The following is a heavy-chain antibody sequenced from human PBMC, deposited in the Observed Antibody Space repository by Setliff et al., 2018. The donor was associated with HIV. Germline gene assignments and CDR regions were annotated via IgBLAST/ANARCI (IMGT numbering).Heavy chain of an antibody. CDR2: INTKTGGT. D-gene: IGHD6-6*01. CDR1: GYNYINFE. J-gene: IGHJ4*02. CDR3: ARRYSSSSGDY. V-gene: IGHV1-2*06. Sequence: ASVKVSCKSSGYNYINFEIHWVRQAPGQGLEWMGRINTKTGGTKYAQKFQGRVTMTRDTSIMTAYMELKSLRFDDTAVYYCARRYSSSSGDYWGQGTLVTVSS.